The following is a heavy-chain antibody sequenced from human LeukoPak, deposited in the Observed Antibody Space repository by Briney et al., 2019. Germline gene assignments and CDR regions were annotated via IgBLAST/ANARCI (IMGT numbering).Heavy chain of an antibody. CDR3: ASGASSSGWSDFDY. Sequence: SVKVSCKASGGTFSSYAISWVRQAPGQGLEWMGGIIPIFGTANYAQKFQGRVTITADESTSTAHMELSSLRSEDTAVYYCASGASSSGWSDFDYWGQGTLVTVSS. CDR2: IIPIFGTA. V-gene: IGHV1-69*13. D-gene: IGHD6-19*01. CDR1: GGTFSSYA. J-gene: IGHJ4*02.